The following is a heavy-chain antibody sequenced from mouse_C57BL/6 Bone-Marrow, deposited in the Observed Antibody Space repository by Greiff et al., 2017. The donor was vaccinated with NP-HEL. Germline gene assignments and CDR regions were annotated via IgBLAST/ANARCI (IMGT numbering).Heavy chain of an antibody. CDR2: INPNYGTT. CDR1: GYSFTDYN. CDR3: ARADDGYYDYFDY. V-gene: IGHV1-39*01. Sequence: VQLQHPGAELVMPGASVKLSCKASGYSFTDYNMNWVKQSNGKSLEWIGVINPNYGTTSYNQKFKGKATLTVDQSSSTAYMQLNSLTSEDSAVYYCARADDGYYDYFDYWGQGTTLTVSS. J-gene: IGHJ2*01. D-gene: IGHD2-3*01.